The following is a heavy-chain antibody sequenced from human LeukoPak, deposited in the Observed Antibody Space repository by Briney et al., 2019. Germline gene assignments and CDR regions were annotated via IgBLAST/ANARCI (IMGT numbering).Heavy chain of an antibody. V-gene: IGHV4-59*08. CDR3: ARQRGYLDAFDI. CDR1: GGSISSYY. Sequence: SETLSLTCTVSGGSISSYYWSWIRQPPGKGLEWIGYIYYSGSTNYNPSLKSRVTISVDTSKNQFSLKLSSVTAADTAVYYCARQRGYLDAFDIWGQGTMVTVSS. J-gene: IGHJ3*02. D-gene: IGHD5-18*01. CDR2: IYYSGST.